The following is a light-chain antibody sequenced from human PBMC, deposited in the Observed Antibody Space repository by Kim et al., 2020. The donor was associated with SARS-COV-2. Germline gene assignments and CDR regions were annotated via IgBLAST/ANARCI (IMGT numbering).Light chain of an antibody. CDR3: QQYNNRPPWT. J-gene: IGKJ1*01. CDR1: QSVSNN. CDR2: NVD. Sequence: EIVMTQSPATLSVSAGERATLSCRASQSVSNNLAWYQQKPGQAPRLLMYNVDTRATGIPPRFSGSGSRTEFTLTISSLQSEDSAVYYCQQYNNRPPWTFGQGTKVDIK. V-gene: IGKV3-15*01.